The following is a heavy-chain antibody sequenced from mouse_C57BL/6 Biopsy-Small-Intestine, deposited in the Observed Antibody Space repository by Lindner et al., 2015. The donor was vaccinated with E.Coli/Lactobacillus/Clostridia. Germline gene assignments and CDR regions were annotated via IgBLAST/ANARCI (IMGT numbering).Heavy chain of an antibody. CDR3: ARSGDYDGNWYFDV. D-gene: IGHD1-1*01. J-gene: IGHJ1*03. V-gene: IGHV1-81*01. CDR1: GYTFTTYG. Sequence: VQLQESGAELARPGAAVKLSCKASGYTFTTYGINWVKQRTGQGLEWIGGIHPRNGNTYYNEKFKGKATLTADKSSSTAYMELRSLTSEDSAVYFCARSGDYDGNWYFDVWGTGTTVTVSS. CDR2: IHPRNGNT.